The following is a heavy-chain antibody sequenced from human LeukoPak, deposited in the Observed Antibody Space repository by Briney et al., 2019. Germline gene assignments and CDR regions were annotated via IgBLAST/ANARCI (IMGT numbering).Heavy chain of an antibody. V-gene: IGHV3-73*01. CDR1: GFNFSGSA. CDR3: SSTSAEGFAY. Sequence: GGSLTLSCAASGFNFSGSAMRWVRQASGKGLEWVGRIRSKANSYATAYAASVKGRFTISRDDSKNTAYLQMNSLKTEDTAVYYCSSTSAEGFAYWGQGTLVTVSS. J-gene: IGHJ4*02. CDR2: IRSKANSYAT. D-gene: IGHD1-26*01.